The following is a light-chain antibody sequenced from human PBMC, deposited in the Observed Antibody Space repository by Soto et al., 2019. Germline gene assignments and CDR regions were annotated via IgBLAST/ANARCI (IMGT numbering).Light chain of an antibody. CDR3: QQYGNPPWT. Sequence: EIVLTQSPGTLSLSPGERATLSCRASQSVGSSYLAWYQQKPGQAPRLLIYDTSSRATGIPNRFSGSGSGTDFTLTISRLEPEDFAVYHCQQYGNPPWTFGQGTKLEIK. CDR1: QSVGSSY. CDR2: DTS. J-gene: IGKJ2*01. V-gene: IGKV3-20*01.